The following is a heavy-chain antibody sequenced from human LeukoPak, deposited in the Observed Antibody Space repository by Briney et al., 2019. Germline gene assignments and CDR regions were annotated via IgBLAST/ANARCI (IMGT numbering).Heavy chain of an antibody. Sequence: ASVKVSCKASGYTFNVYYIHWVRQAPGQGLEWMGWINPNSGGTNYAQRFQGRVTLTRDTSISTAYMELSRLTSDDTAVYYCARDQGGGATDFDYWGQGTLVTVSS. D-gene: IGHD1-26*01. V-gene: IGHV1-2*02. CDR1: GYTFNVYY. CDR2: INPNSGGT. J-gene: IGHJ4*02. CDR3: ARDQGGGATDFDY.